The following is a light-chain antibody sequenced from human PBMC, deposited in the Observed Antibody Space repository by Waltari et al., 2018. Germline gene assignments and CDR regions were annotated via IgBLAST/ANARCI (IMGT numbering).Light chain of an antibody. CDR2: DAS. CDR1: QDIRKN. V-gene: IGKV1-33*01. J-gene: IGKJ4*01. CDR3: QQYSSLPLT. Sequence: DIQMTQSPSSLSASXGDRVTITCQASQDIRKNLNWFQQKPGKAPQVLIFDASSSQAAVPSRFSGSGSGTHFAFTISSLQPEDIGTYYCQQYSSLPLTFGGGTRVEIK.